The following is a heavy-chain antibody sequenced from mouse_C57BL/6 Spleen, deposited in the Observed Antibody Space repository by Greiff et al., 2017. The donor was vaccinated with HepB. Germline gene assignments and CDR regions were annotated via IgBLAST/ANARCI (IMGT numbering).Heavy chain of an antibody. CDR2: IDPSDSYT. J-gene: IGHJ2*01. D-gene: IGHD1-1*01. CDR1: GYTFTSYW. V-gene: IGHV1-69*01. CDR3: ARNYYYGSSPDY. Sequence: QVQLQQPGAELVMPGASVKLSCKASGYTFTSYWMHWVKQRPGQGLEWIGEIDPSDSYTNYNQKFKGKSTLTVDKSSSTAYMQLSSLTSADSAVYYCARNYYYGSSPDYWGQGTTHTVSS.